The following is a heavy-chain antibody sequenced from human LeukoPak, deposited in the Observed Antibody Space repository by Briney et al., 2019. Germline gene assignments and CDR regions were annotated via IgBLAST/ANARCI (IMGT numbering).Heavy chain of an antibody. Sequence: GGSLRLSCAASGFTFDDYAMHWVRQAPGKGLEWVSGISWNSGSIGYADSVKGRFTISRDNAKNSLYLQMNSLRAEDTALYYGAKDTHARYSYGYFQHWGQGTLVTVSS. J-gene: IGHJ1*01. V-gene: IGHV3-9*01. CDR2: ISWNSGSI. CDR3: AKDTHARYSYGYFQH. D-gene: IGHD5-18*01. CDR1: GFTFDDYA.